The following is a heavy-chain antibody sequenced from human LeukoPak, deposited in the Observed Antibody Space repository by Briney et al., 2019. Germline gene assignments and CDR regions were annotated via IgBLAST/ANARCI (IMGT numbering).Heavy chain of an antibody. CDR1: GFTFSSYA. CDR3: ARTYYYDSSGPSSFDY. J-gene: IGHJ4*02. Sequence: GGSLRLSCAASGFTFSSYAMSWVRQFPGKGLEWVSAISGSGGRTYYADSVKGRFTISRDNSKNTLHLQMNSLRAEDTAVYYCARTYYYDSSGPSSFDYWGQGTLVTVSS. CDR2: ISGSGGRT. D-gene: IGHD3-22*01. V-gene: IGHV3-23*01.